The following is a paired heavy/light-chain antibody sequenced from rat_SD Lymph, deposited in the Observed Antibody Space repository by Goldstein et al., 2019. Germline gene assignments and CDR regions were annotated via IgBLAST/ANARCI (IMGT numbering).Heavy chain of an antibody. Sequence: QVRLKESGPRLVQPSQTLSVTCTVSGFSVTSYHVSWVRQPPGKGLEWVGAIWKGGSTDYNSALKSRLSISRDTSKNQVFLKMNSLQTDDTGTYYCAKHGNWGGYFDYWGQGVMVTVSS. D-gene: IGHD5-1*01. CDR3: AKHGNWGGYFDY. V-gene: IGHV2-61*01. J-gene: IGHJ2*01. CDR1: GFSVTSYH. CDR2: IWKGGST.
Light chain of an antibody. CDR1: QSLVHNNGNTY. J-gene: IGKJ2-3*01. CDR3: GQGTQYPYT. Sequence: DVVMTQTPVSLSVSLGGQVSISCRSSQSLVHNNGNTYLSWYLQKPGQSPQLLIYKVSNRFSGISDRFSGSGSGTDFTLKISRVEPDDLGVYYCGQGTQYPYTFGAGTKLELK. V-gene: IGKV1S21*01. CDR2: KVS.